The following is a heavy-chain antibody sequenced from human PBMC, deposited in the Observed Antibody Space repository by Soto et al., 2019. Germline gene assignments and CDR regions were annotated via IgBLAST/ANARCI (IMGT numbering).Heavy chain of an antibody. Sequence: SETLSLTCTVSGDSISSSSYYWGWIRQPPGKGLEWIGSISYSGSTYYNPSPKSRVTISVDTSRNQFSLNLSSVSAADAAVYYCARGYGVITIFGAPGLFDYWGQGSLVTVSS. CDR2: ISYSGST. J-gene: IGHJ4*02. V-gene: IGHV4-39*01. CDR3: ARGYGVITIFGAPGLFDY. CDR1: GDSISSSSYY. D-gene: IGHD3-3*01.